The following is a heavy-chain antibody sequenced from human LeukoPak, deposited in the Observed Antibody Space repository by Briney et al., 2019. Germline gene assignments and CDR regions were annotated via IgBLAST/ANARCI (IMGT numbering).Heavy chain of an antibody. Sequence: PGGSRRLSCAASGFTFSDYYMSWIRQAPGKGLEWVSYISSSGSTIYYADSVKGRFTISRDNAKNSLYLQMNSLRAEDTAVYYCARVCSSTSCYPGNGLDYWGQGTLVTVSS. J-gene: IGHJ4*02. D-gene: IGHD2-2*01. V-gene: IGHV3-11*01. CDR2: ISSSGSTI. CDR3: ARVCSSTSCYPGNGLDY. CDR1: GFTFSDYY.